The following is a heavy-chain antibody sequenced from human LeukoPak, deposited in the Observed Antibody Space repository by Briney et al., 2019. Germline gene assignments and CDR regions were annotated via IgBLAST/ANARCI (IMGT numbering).Heavy chain of an antibody. CDR2: ISYIGST. CDR1: DDSFSSHY. Sequence: SETLSLTCAVSDDSFSSHYWTWIRQPPGKGLEWIGYISYIGSTNYNPSLKSRVTISIDTSKNQFSLKLSSVTAADTAVYYCARPPLRSHFDYWGQGTLVTVSS. V-gene: IGHV4-59*08. CDR3: ARPPLRSHFDY. J-gene: IGHJ4*02.